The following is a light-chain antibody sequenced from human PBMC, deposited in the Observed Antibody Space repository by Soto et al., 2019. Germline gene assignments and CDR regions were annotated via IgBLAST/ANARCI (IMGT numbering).Light chain of an antibody. CDR2: FES. CDR1: QKILHSNGYHY. V-gene: IGKV2-28*01. J-gene: IGKJ3*01. CDR3: AQVLAAPLT. Sequence: EIVMTQSQISLPVTPGAPASIYCRPSQKILHSNGYHYLNWYLQKRGQSPQLVFYFESNRASGVPDMFIGSGSGTDFTLTINRAEAEVGGLYFFAQVLAAPLTFVRGTIRDIK.